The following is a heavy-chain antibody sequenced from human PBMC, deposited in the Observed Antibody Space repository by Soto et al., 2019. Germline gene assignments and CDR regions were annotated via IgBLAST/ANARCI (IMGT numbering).Heavy chain of an antibody. V-gene: IGHV1-2*02. Sequence: ASVKVSCKTSGYSFTGYSVHWVRQAPGHGPEWMGWINPKSGGTKYAQKFQGRVTMTRDTSISTVFMELSRVTSDDTAVYYCAREVLSRRNLITGKLFDYWGQGSLVTVSS. CDR3: AREVLSRRNLITGKLFDY. CDR2: INPKSGGT. CDR1: GYSFTGYS. D-gene: IGHD1-20*01. J-gene: IGHJ4*02.